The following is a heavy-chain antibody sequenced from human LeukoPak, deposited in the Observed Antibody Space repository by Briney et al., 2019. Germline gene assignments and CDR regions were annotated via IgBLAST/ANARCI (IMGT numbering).Heavy chain of an antibody. J-gene: IGHJ4*02. V-gene: IGHV3-21*01. CDR2: ISSSSSYI. D-gene: IGHD6-13*01. CDR1: GFTFSSYS. CDR3: ARGLNVRSYSSSED. Sequence: PGGSLRLSCAASGFTFSSYSMNWVRQAPGKGLEWVSSISSSSSYIYYADSVKGRFTISRDNAKNSLYLQMNSLRAEGTAVYYCARGLNVRSYSSSEDWGQGTLVTVSS.